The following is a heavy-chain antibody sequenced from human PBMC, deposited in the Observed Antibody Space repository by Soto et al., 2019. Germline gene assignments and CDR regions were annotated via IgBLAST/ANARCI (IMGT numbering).Heavy chain of an antibody. D-gene: IGHD3-22*01. CDR3: ARDRHYYDSSGPIPREVAFDI. V-gene: IGHV3-30-3*01. CDR2: ISYDGSNK. CDR1: GFTFSSYA. Sequence: LRLSCAASGFTFSSYAMHWVRQAPGKGLEWVAVISYDGSNKYYADSVKGRFTISRDNSKNTLYLQMNSLRAEDTAVYYCARDRHYYDSSGPIPREVAFDIWGQGTMVTVSS. J-gene: IGHJ3*02.